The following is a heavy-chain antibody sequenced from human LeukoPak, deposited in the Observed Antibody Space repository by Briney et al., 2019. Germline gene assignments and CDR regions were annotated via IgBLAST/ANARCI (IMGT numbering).Heavy chain of an antibody. V-gene: IGHV4-31*03. CDR3: ARSGQLSRIAY. CDR1: GGSITNGYN. Sequence: PSQTLSLTCTVSGGSITNGYNWSWIRQLPGKGLEWLGYIYYTGSTYYNPSLESRVTISVDTSKTQFSLKLTSVTAADTAMYYCARSGQLSRIAYWGQGTLVTVSS. J-gene: IGHJ4*02. D-gene: IGHD3-16*01. CDR2: IYYTGST.